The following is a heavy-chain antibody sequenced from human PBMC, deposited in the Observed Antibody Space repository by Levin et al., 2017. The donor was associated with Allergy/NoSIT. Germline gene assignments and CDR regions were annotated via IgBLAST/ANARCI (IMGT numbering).Heavy chain of an antibody. V-gene: IGHV4-39*01. CDR3: ARHGRFRAIGLRYFDWLPHNFDY. D-gene: IGHD3-9*01. CDR1: GGSISSSSYY. CDR2: IYYSGST. J-gene: IGHJ4*02. Sequence: SETLSLTCTVSGGSISSSSYYWGWIRQPPGTGLEWIGSIYYSGSTYYNPSLKSRVTISVDTSKNQFSLKLSSVTAADTAVYYCARHGRFRAIGLRYFDWLPHNFDYWGQGTLVTVSS.